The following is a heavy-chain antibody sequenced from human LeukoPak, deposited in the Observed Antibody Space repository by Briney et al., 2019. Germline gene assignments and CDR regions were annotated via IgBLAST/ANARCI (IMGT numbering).Heavy chain of an antibody. CDR2: IYYSGST. D-gene: IGHD2-15*01. CDR1: GGSISSYY. J-gene: IGHJ3*02. Sequence: SETLSLTCTVSGGSISSYYWSWIRQPPGKGLEWIGYIYYSGSTNYNPSLKSRVTISVDTSKNQFSLKLSSVTAADTAMYYCAREGSVVSTDAFDIWGQGTMVTVSS. CDR3: AREGSVVSTDAFDI. V-gene: IGHV4-59*01.